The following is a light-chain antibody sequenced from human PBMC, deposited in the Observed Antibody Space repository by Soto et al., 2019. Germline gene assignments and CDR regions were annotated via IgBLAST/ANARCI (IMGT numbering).Light chain of an antibody. CDR3: AAWDDSLNGYV. CDR1: SSNIGNNA. J-gene: IGLJ1*01. V-gene: IGLV1-36*01. CDR2: YDD. Sequence: QSVLTQPPSVSEAPRQRVTISCSGSSSNIGNNAVNWYQQLPGKAPKLLIYYDDLLPSGVSDRFSGSKSGTSASLAISGLQSEDEADYYCAAWDDSLNGYVFGTGTKLIVL.